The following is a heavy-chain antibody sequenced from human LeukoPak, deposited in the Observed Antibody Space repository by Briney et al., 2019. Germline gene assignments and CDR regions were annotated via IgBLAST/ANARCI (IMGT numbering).Heavy chain of an antibody. CDR1: GFTFSSFA. V-gene: IGHV3-30*02. CDR2: IQYDGSNK. J-gene: IGHJ6*02. D-gene: IGHD1-1*01. CDR3: AREARNSDNWYASMDV. Sequence: GGSLRLSCAASGFTFSSFAMSWVRQAPGKGLEWVSIIQYDGSNKYYADSVKGRFTISRDNSKNTLYLQMNSLRAEDTAVYYCAREARNSDNWYASMDVWGQGTTVTVSS.